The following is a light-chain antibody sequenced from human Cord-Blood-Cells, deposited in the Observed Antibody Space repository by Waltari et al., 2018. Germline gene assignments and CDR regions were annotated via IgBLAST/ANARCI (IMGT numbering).Light chain of an antibody. V-gene: IGLV2-14*03. CDR3: SSYTSSSTLNYV. J-gene: IGLJ1*01. CDR1: STDVGGYNY. CDR2: DVS. Sequence: QSALTQPPSVSRSPGTSITISCTGTSTDVGGYNYVSWHQQHPGKAPNLMIYDVSNRPSGVSNRFSGSKSGNTASLTISGLQAEDEADYYCSSYTSSSTLNYVFGTGTKVTVL.